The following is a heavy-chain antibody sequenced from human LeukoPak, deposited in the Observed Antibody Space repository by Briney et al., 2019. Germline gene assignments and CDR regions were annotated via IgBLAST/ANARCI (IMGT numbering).Heavy chain of an antibody. CDR2: INWNGGST. CDR3: ARGAGKATTLPDY. Sequence: GGSLRLSCAASGFTFSSYGMSWVRQAPGKGLEWVSGINWNGGSTGYADSVKGRFTISRDNAKNSLYLQMNSLRAEDTALYHCARGAGKATTLPDYWGQGTLVTVSS. D-gene: IGHD5-12*01. CDR1: GFTFSSYG. J-gene: IGHJ4*02. V-gene: IGHV3-20*01.